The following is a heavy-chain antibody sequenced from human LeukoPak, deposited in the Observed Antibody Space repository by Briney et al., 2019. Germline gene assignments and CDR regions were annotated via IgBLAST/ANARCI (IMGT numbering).Heavy chain of an antibody. CDR3: AKGPPGIAAAGIYMDV. Sequence: PGGSLRLSCAASGFTFSSYAMSWVRQASGKGLEWVSAICGSGGSTYYADSVKGRFTASRDNSKNTLYLQMNSLRAEDTAVYYCAKGPPGIAAAGIYMDVWAKGPRSPSP. V-gene: IGHV3-23*01. D-gene: IGHD6-13*01. CDR1: GFTFSSYA. CDR2: ICGSGGST. J-gene: IGHJ6*03.